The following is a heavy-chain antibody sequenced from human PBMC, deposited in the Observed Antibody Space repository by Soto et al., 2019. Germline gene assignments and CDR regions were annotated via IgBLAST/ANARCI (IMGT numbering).Heavy chain of an antibody. CDR2: ISGSGGST. V-gene: IGHV3-23*01. Sequence: EVQLLESGGGLVQPGGSLRLSCAASGFTFSSYAMSWVRQAPGKGLEWVSAISGSGGSTYYADSVKGRFTISGDNSKNTLYLQMNSLRAEDTAVYYCAKDLLIAAAGLYWYFDLWGRGTLVTVSS. CDR3: AKDLLIAAAGLYWYFDL. CDR1: GFTFSSYA. D-gene: IGHD6-13*01. J-gene: IGHJ2*01.